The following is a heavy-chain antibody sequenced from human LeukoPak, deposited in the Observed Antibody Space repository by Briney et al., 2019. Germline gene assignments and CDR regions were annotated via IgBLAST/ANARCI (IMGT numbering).Heavy chain of an antibody. CDR2: INPSGGGT. V-gene: IGHV1-46*02. J-gene: IGHJ4*02. CDR3: ARQGAYSSAIGMGY. D-gene: IGHD6-19*01. CDR1: GYTFNNYY. Sequence: ASVKVSCKASGYTFNNYYMYWVRQAPGQGPEWMGMINPSGGGTSYAQKFQGRVTMTRDTSTRTVYMEVSSLKPEDTAVYYCARQGAYSSAIGMGYWGQGTLVTVSS.